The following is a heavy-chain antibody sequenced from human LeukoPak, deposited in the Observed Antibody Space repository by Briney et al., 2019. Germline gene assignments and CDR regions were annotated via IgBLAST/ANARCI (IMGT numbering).Heavy chain of an antibody. CDR3: ARQPRGIAVAFDY. D-gene: IGHD6-19*01. Sequence: PSETLSLTCTVSGGSTSSYYWSWIRQPPGKGLEWIGYIYYSGSTNYNPSLESRVTMSVDTSKNQFSLRLSSVTAADTAVYYCARQPRGIAVAFDYWGQGTLVTVSS. J-gene: IGHJ4*02. CDR2: IYYSGST. V-gene: IGHV4-59*08. CDR1: GGSTSSYY.